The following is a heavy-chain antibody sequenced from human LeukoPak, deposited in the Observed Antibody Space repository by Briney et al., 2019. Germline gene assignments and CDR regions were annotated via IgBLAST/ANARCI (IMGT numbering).Heavy chain of an antibody. Sequence: SETLSLTCAVSGGSISSSSSICWTWVRQPPGKGLEWIGEIYDSGATNYNPSLKSRVTMLLDKSENQFSLKLNSVTAADTAVYYCARNGGNSDYDYWGQGTLVTVSA. CDR3: ARNGGNSDYDY. CDR2: IYDSGAT. V-gene: IGHV4-4*02. D-gene: IGHD4-23*01. J-gene: IGHJ4*02. CDR1: GGSISSSSSIC.